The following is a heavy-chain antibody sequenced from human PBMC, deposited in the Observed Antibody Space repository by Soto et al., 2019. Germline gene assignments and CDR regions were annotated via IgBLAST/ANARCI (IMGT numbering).Heavy chain of an antibody. J-gene: IGHJ4*02. CDR1: GFTFSSYD. Sequence: EVQLVESGGGLVQPGGSLRLSCAASGFTFSSYDMHWVRQATGKGLEWVSAIGTAGDTFYPGSVKGRFTISRENAKNSLYLQMNSLRAGDTAVYYCARVPKGQLLTFDYWGQGTLGHRLL. CDR2: IGTAGDT. V-gene: IGHV3-13*01. CDR3: ARVPKGQLLTFDY. D-gene: IGHD5-18*01.